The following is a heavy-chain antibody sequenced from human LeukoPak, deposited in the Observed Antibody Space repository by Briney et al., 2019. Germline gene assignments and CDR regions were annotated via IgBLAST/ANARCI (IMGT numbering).Heavy chain of an antibody. V-gene: IGHV1-18*01. CDR3: ARVPHCSTSTCPNGWFDP. Sequence: ASVKVSCKASGYTFTTYSITWVRQAPGQSLEWMGWISAYNGKTSYAQNFQGRVTMTTDTSTSTAYMELRSLRSDGTAVYYCARVPHCSTSTCPNGWFDPWGQGTLVTVSS. D-gene: IGHD2-2*01. J-gene: IGHJ5*02. CDR1: GYTFTTYS. CDR2: ISAYNGKT.